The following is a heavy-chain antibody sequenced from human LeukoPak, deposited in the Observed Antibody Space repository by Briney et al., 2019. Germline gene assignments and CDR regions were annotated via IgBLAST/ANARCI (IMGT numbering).Heavy chain of an antibody. CDR1: GFTFSSYG. D-gene: IGHD1-26*01. J-gene: IGHJ4*02. CDR3: ARDELVGAPGFDY. Sequence: GSLRLSCAASGFTFSSYGMHWVRQAPGKGLEWVAVIWYDGSNKYYADSVKGRFTISRDNSKNTLYLQMNSLRAEDTAVYYCARDELVGAPGFDYWGQGTLVTVSS. CDR2: IWYDGSNK. V-gene: IGHV3-33*08.